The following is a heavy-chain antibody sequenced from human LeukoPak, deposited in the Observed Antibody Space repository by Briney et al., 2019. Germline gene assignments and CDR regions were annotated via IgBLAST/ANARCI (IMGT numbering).Heavy chain of an antibody. D-gene: IGHD3-22*01. CDR3: ARHEGYYDSSGYNAFDI. CDR2: IYSGDSDT. CDR1: GYSFTSYC. V-gene: IGHV5-51*01. Sequence: GESLKISCKGSGYSFTSYCSGWVRQMPGKGLEWMGIIYSGDSDTRYSPSFQGQVTISADKSISTPYLQSSSLKASDTAMYYCARHEGYYDSSGYNAFDIWGQGTMVTVSS. J-gene: IGHJ3*02.